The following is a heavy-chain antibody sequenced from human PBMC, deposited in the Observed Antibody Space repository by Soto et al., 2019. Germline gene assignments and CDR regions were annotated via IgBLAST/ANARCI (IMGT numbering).Heavy chain of an antibody. CDR1: GGKFSIYA. D-gene: IGHD2-21*02. CDR3: ASLGVGDWANYYYYYGMDV. Sequence: QVQLVQSGAEVREPGSSVKVSCTASGGKFSIYAISWVRQAPGQGLEWMGGFMPMFGTSNYAQKFKGRVTITADESTRTVYMELSSLMSEDTAIYYCASLGVGDWANYYYYYGMDVWGQGTTVTVSS. CDR2: FMPMFGTS. V-gene: IGHV1-69*01. J-gene: IGHJ6*02.